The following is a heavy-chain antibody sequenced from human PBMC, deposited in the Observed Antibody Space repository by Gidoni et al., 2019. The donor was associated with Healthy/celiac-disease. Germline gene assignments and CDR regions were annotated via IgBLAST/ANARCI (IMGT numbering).Heavy chain of an antibody. CDR3: ARQKTWGGDYYGSGSYYGPFDY. CDR1: GYSFTSSW. J-gene: IGHJ4*02. CDR2: LEPSASYT. V-gene: IGHV5-10-1*01. Sequence: EVQLVQSGAEVKKPGASMRISCKGSGYSFTSSWLSWVRQMPGKGLEWIGRLEPSASYTNYSPSFKGHVTISADKSISTAYLQWSSLKASDTAMYYCARQKTWGGDYYGSGSYYGPFDYWGQGTLVTVSS. D-gene: IGHD3-10*01.